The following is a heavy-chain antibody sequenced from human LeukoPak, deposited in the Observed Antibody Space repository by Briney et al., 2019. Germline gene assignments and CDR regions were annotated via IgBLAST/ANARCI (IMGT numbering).Heavy chain of an antibody. CDR3: AREPPGY. Sequence: SETLSLTCTVSGGSVTSGNYYWNWIRQPAWKGLEWIGRIYTNGGASYNPSLKSRVTISIDASKNQFSLKLSSVTAADTAVYYCAREPPGYWGQGILVTVSS. J-gene: IGHJ4*02. V-gene: IGHV4-61*02. CDR2: IYTNGGA. CDR1: GGSVTSGNYY.